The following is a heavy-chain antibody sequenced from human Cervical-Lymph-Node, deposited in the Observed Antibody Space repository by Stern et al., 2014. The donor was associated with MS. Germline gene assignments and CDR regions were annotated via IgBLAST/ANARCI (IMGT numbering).Heavy chain of an antibody. CDR3: ATHRGRVTYYYGMDV. J-gene: IGHJ6*02. CDR1: GYTLSEIS. CDR2: FEPEQGET. D-gene: IGHD2-21*02. Sequence: QMVQSGAEVKKPGASVKVSCKVSGYTLSEISMHWVRQAPGKGLEWMGGFEPEQGETRYAQKFQGRVTMAEDRSTDTAYMELSSLRSEDTAVYYCATHRGRVTYYYGMDVWGQGTTVTVSS. V-gene: IGHV1-24*01.